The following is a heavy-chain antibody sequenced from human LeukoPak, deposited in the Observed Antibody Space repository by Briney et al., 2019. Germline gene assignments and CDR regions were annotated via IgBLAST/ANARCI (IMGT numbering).Heavy chain of an antibody. V-gene: IGHV1-69*13. J-gene: IGHJ5*02. CDR1: GGTFSSYA. D-gene: IGHD3-10*01. CDR2: IIPIFGTA. Sequence: SVKVSCKASGGTFSSYAISWVRQAPGQGLEWMGGIIPIFGTANYAQKFQGRVTITADESTSTAYMELSSLRPEDTAVYYCARDTRPAYYGSGSQNNWFDPWGQGTLVTVSS. CDR3: ARDTRPAYYGSGSQNNWFDP.